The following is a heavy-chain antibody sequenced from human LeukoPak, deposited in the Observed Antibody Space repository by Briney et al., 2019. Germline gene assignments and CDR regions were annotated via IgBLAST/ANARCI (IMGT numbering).Heavy chain of an antibody. CDR3: ARQNRKMATIESFDY. D-gene: IGHD5-24*01. CDR1: GGSISSSSYS. J-gene: IGHJ4*02. V-gene: IGHV4-39*01. Sequence: TSSETLSLTCTVSGGSISSSSYSWGWIRQPPGKGLEWIGSIYYSGSTYYNPSLKSRVTISVDTSKNQFSLKLSSVTAADTAVYYCARQNRKMATIESFDYWGQGTLATVSS. CDR2: IYYSGST.